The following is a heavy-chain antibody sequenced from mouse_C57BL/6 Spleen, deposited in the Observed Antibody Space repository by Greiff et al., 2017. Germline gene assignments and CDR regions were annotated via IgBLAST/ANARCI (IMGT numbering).Heavy chain of an antibody. CDR2: INPSNGGT. CDR3: ARSAGTVVGYYAMDY. CDR1: GYTFTSYW. V-gene: IGHV1-53*01. J-gene: IGHJ4*01. D-gene: IGHD1-1*01. Sequence: QVQLQQPGTELVKPGASVKLSCQASGYTFTSYWMHWVHQRPGQGLEWIGNINPSNGGTNYNEKFKSKATLTVDKSSSTAYMQLSSLTSEDSAVYYCARSAGTVVGYYAMDYWGQGTSVTVSS.